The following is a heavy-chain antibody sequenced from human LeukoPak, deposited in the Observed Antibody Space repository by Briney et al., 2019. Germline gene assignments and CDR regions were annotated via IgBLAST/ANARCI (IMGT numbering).Heavy chain of an antibody. CDR1: GFTFSSYA. Sequence: GGSLRLSCAASGFTFSSYAMSWVRQAPGKGLEWVSAISGSGGSTYYADSVKGRFTIPRDNSKNTLYLQMNSLRAEDTAVYYCAKTTHDSSGYYYFGYWGQGTLVTVSS. V-gene: IGHV3-23*01. CDR3: AKTTHDSSGYYYFGY. J-gene: IGHJ4*02. D-gene: IGHD3-22*01. CDR2: ISGSGGST.